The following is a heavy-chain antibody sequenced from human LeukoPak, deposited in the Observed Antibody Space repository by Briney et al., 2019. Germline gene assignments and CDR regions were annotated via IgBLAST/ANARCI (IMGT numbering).Heavy chain of an antibody. CDR2: FYTNEKT. CDR3: ARGNDGSGGSWFDP. CDR1: GGSTSSYY. Sequence: SETLSLTCTVFGGSTSSYYWSWIRQPAGKGLEWIGRFYTNEKTEYNPALKSRVSMSVDTSKNQFSLRLYPVTAADTAVYYCARGNDGSGGSWFDPWGQGTLVTVSS. V-gene: IGHV4-4*07. D-gene: IGHD3-10*01. J-gene: IGHJ5*02.